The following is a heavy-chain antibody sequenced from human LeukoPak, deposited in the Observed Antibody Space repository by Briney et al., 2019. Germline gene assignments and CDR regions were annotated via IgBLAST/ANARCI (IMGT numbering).Heavy chain of an antibody. J-gene: IGHJ6*03. CDR3: ARVKGQLNYYYYYMDV. CDR2: IDYSGNT. D-gene: IGHD6-13*01. Sequence: SETLSLTCTVSGGSISSNSYYWGWIRQPPGKGLEWIGSIDYSGNTNYNPSLKSRVTIAVDMSKKQFSLKLSSVTAADTAVYYCARVKGQLNYYYYYMDVWGKGTTVTVSS. V-gene: IGHV4-39*07. CDR1: GGSISSNSYY.